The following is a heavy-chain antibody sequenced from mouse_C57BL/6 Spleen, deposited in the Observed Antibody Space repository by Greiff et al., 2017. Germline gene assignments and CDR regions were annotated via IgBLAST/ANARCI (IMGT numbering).Heavy chain of an antibody. V-gene: IGHV5-16*01. J-gene: IGHJ1*03. D-gene: IGHD2-13*01. CDR2: INYDGSST. Sequence: EVNVVESEGGLVQPGSSMKLSCTASGFTFSDYYMAWVRQVPEKGLEWVANINYDGSSTYYLDSLKSRFIISRDNAKNILYLQMGSLKSEDTATYYCARDDSHWYFDVWGTGTTVTVSS. CDR3: ARDDSHWYFDV. CDR1: GFTFSDYY.